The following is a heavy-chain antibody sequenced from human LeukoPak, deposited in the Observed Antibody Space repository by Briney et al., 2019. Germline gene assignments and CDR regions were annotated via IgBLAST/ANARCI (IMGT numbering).Heavy chain of an antibody. CDR1: GFTFRGNL. V-gene: IGHV3-30*15. CDR2: SSSDGGEQ. CDR3: ARESSSRRFVFDV. D-gene: IGHD6-13*01. Sequence: GGSLRLSCAASGFTFRGNLLHWVRQAPGKGLEWVAGSSSDGGEQYHADSVKGRFTFSRDNSKSTLVLQMSSLRPDDTAVYYCARESSSRRFVFDVWVQGTVVTVSS. J-gene: IGHJ3*01.